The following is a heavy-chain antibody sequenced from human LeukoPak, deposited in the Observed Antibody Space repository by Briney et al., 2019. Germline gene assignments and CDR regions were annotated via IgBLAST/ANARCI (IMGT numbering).Heavy chain of an antibody. J-gene: IGHJ3*01. D-gene: IGHD3-16*01. CDR2: TYYRSKWYN. CDR1: GDSVSSNSAA. Sequence: SQTLSLTCAISGDSVSSNSAAWNWIRQSPSRGLEWLGRTYYRSKWYNDYAVSVKSRITINPDTSKNQFSLQLNSVTPEDTAVYYCARVDRRAALGGGAFDVWGQGTMVTVSS. V-gene: IGHV6-1*01. CDR3: ARVDRRAALGGGAFDV.